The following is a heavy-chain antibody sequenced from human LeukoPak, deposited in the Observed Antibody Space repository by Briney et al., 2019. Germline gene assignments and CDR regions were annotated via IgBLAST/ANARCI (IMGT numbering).Heavy chain of an antibody. D-gene: IGHD6-13*01. CDR1: GYTFTSYY. J-gene: IGHJ4*02. CDR3: AASSNWYSPLDS. V-gene: IGHV1-46*01. CDR2: INPSGGST. Sequence: GASVKVSCKASGYTFTSYYMHWVRQAPGQGLEWMGIINPSGGSTSYAQKFQGRVTVTRDTSTTTVYMELSSLTSEDTAVYYCAASSNWYSPLDSWGQGTLVIVSS.